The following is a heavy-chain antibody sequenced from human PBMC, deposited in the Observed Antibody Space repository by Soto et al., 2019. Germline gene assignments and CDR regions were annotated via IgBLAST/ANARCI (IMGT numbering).Heavy chain of an antibody. Sequence: EVQLLESGGGLVQPAGSLRLSCAASGFTFSSYAMNWVRQAPGKGLEWVSAISGSGGSTYYADSVKGRFTISRDNSKNTLYLQMNSLRAEDTAVYYCAEEPSGSYYIFDYWGQGTLVTVSS. D-gene: IGHD1-26*01. V-gene: IGHV3-23*01. CDR3: AEEPSGSYYIFDY. J-gene: IGHJ4*02. CDR1: GFTFSSYA. CDR2: ISGSGGST.